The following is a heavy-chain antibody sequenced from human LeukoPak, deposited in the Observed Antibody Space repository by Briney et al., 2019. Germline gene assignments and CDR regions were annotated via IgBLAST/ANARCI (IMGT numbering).Heavy chain of an antibody. CDR2: IYTSGST. CDR3: ARAPPNYYDSSGYYERAFDI. J-gene: IGHJ3*02. D-gene: IGHD3-22*01. V-gene: IGHV4-61*02. CDR1: GGSISSGGYY. Sequence: PSETLSLTCTVSGGSISSGGYYWSWIRQPAGKGLEWIGRIYTSGSTNYNPSLKSRVTMSVDTSKNQFSLKLSSVTAADTAVYYCARAPPNYYDSSGYYERAFDIWGQGTMVTVSS.